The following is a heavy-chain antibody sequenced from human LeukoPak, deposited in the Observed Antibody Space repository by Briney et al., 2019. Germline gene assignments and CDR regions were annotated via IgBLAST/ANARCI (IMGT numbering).Heavy chain of an antibody. D-gene: IGHD1-7*01. CDR3: AKVGTPGLSFDY. J-gene: IGHJ4*02. CDR1: GFTFSSYA. Sequence: GGSLRLSCADSGFTFSSYAMCWGRQAPGKGLEWVSAISGSGGRTYYADSVKGRFTTSRDNSKNKLYLQMNSLRAEDTAVYYCAKVGTPGLSFDYWGQGTLVTVSS. V-gene: IGHV3-23*01. CDR2: ISGSGGRT.